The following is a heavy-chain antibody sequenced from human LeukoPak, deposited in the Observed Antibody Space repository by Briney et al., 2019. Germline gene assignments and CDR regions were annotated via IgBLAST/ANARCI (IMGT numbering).Heavy chain of an antibody. Sequence: SETLSLTCTVSGGSISSYYWSWIRQPPGKGLEWIGYIYYSGSTNYNPSLKSRVTISVDTSKNQFPLKLSSVTAADTAVYYCARVPHYYDSSGYYYDYYYYMDVWGKGTTVTVSS. CDR1: GGSISSYY. CDR3: ARVPHYYDSSGYYYDYYYYMDV. D-gene: IGHD3-22*01. V-gene: IGHV4-59*01. CDR2: IYYSGST. J-gene: IGHJ6*03.